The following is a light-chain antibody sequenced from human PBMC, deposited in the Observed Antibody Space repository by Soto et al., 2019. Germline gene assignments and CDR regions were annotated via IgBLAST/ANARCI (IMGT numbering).Light chain of an antibody. J-gene: IGLJ1*01. CDR3: ASYRSGSSHV. Sequence: HSLLTQPASVSGCPGQSITISCTGTSSDVGGYKYVSWYQQHPCKAPKLMIYELNHRPSGVSYRFSGSKSGNTHTLTIYGLQDEQEADYYCASYRSGSSHVSGTGSKVTVL. CDR2: ELN. CDR1: SSDVGGYKY. V-gene: IGLV2-14*03.